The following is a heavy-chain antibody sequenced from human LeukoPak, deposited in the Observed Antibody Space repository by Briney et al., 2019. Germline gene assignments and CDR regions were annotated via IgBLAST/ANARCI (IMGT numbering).Heavy chain of an antibody. CDR1: GFTFSNFW. V-gene: IGHV3-7*03. Sequence: GGSLRLSCAASGFTFSNFWMSWVRQAPGKGLEWVATIRQDGSQKYYVDSVKGRFTISRDNAKNSLYLQMNSLRAEDTAVYYCAKGPYSGFSWGQGTLVTVSS. CDR2: IRQDGSQK. J-gene: IGHJ5*02. D-gene: IGHD1-26*01. CDR3: AKGPYSGFS.